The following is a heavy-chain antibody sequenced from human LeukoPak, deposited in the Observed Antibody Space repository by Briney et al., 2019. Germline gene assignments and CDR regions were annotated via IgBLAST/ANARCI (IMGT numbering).Heavy chain of an antibody. CDR3: TKGDGGWYPIDS. J-gene: IGHJ4*02. V-gene: IGHV3-23*01. D-gene: IGHD6-19*01. CDR1: GFTFKGYG. CDR2: INDNGANT. Sequence: GASLRLSCAASGFTFKGYGMSWVRQAPGKGLEWVSTINDNGANTHYADSVKGRFTISRDSSKNTLFLQMDSLRADDTARYYWTKGDGGWYPIDSWGQGTLIIVSS.